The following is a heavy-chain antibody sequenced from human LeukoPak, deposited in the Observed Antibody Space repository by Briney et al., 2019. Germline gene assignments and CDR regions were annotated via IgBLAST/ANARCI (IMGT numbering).Heavy chain of an antibody. J-gene: IGHJ4*02. D-gene: IGHD3-10*01. V-gene: IGHV3-23*01. Sequence: GRSLRLSCAASGFTFSSYAMNWVRQAPGKGLEWVSSISGGAGSASYADSVKGRFTMSRDNSKNTLYLQMNSLRAEDTAVYYCAKDGGYGSGSYYPDYWGQGTLVTVSS. CDR1: GFTFSSYA. CDR3: AKDGGYGSGSYYPDY. CDR2: ISGGAGSA.